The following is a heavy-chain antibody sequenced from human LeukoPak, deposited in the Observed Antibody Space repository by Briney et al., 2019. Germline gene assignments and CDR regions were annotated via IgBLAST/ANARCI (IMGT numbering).Heavy chain of an antibody. CDR1: GFTVSSSY. D-gene: IGHD4-11*01. CDR2: IYSGGTT. Sequence: GGSLRLSRAASGFTVSSSYMTWVRQAPGKGLGWVSVIYSGGTTYYADSVKGRFTISRDNSKNTLYLQMNSLRAEDTAVYYCARDRLYSDYDAFDIWGQGTMVTVSS. J-gene: IGHJ3*02. CDR3: ARDRLYSDYDAFDI. V-gene: IGHV3-53*01.